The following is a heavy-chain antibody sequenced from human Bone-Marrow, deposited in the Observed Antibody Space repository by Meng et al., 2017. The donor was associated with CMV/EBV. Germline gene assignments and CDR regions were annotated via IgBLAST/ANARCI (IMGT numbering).Heavy chain of an antibody. CDR3: GRDIVGHTVDY. CDR2: ISATGDTI. V-gene: IGHV3-48*04. CDR1: GFTFRSYG. D-gene: IGHD1-26*01. Sequence: GESLKISCAGSGFTFRSYGMSWVRQAPGRGLEWISYISATGDTIHYADSVKGRFTVSRDNTKSSVYLRMNSLGAEDTAVYFCGRDIVGHTVDYWGQGTLVTVSS. J-gene: IGHJ4*02.